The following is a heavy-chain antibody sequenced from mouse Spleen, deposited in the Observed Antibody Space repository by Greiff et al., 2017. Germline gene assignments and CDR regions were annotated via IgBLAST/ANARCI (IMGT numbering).Heavy chain of an antibody. CDR3: ARGDYYGSHSYWYFDV. Sequence: QVQLQQSGPELVKPGASVKISCKASGYAFSSSWMNWVKQRPGKGLEWIGRIYPGDGDTNYNGKFKGKATLTADKSSSTAYMQLSSLTSEDSAVYFCARGDYYGSHSYWYFDVWGTGTTVTVSS. CDR2: IYPGDGDT. J-gene: IGHJ1*03. CDR1: GYAFSSSW. D-gene: IGHD1-1*01. V-gene: IGHV1-82*01.